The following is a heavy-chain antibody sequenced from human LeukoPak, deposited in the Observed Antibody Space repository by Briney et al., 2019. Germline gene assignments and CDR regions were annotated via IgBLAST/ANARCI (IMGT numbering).Heavy chain of an antibody. CDR3: ARYYYGSGSYSDH. CDR2: INPNSGGT. V-gene: IGHV1-2*02. D-gene: IGHD3-10*01. J-gene: IGHJ4*02. Sequence: GASVKVSCKASGYTFTGYYMHWVRQAPGQGLEWMGWINPNSGGTNYAQKFQGRVTMTRDTSISTAYMELSRLRSDDTAVYYCARYYYGSGSYSDHWGQGTLVTVSS. CDR1: GYTFTGYY.